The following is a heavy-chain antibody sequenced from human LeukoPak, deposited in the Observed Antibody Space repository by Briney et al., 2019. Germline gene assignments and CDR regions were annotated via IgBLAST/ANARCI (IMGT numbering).Heavy chain of an antibody. D-gene: IGHD2-2*02. V-gene: IGHV4/OR15-8*01. CDR3: ATAPILRGEGGEHYKYGMDV. J-gene: IGHJ6*02. CDR1: VGSISSGNW. Sequence: SETLSLTCGVSVGSISSGNWWSWVRQYPGKGLEWIGEIYHNGTPNYNPSLKSRVTISADTFKNHFSLKLTSVTAADTAVYYCATAPILRGEGGEHYKYGMDVWGQGTTVIVSS. CDR2: IYHNGTP.